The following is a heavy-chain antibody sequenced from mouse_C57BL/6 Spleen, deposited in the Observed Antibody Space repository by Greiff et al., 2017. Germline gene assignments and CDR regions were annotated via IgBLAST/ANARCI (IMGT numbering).Heavy chain of an antibody. CDR1: GFSLTSYG. D-gene: IGHD2-1*01. CDR2: IWRGGST. CDR3: AKGGNYVGWYFDV. V-gene: IGHV2-5*01. J-gene: IGHJ1*03. Sequence: QVQLQQSGPGLVQPSQSLSITCTVSGFSLTSYGVHWVRQSPGKGLEWLGVIWRGGSTDYNAAFMSRLSITKDNSKSQVFFKMNSLQADDTAIYYCAKGGNYVGWYFDVWGTGTTVTVSS.